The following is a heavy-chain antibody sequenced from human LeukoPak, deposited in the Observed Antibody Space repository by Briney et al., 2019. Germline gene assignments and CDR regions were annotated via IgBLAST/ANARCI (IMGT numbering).Heavy chain of an antibody. CDR1: GGTLSSYA. CDR2: IILIFGTA. Sequence: GASVKVSCKASGGTLSSYAISWVRQAPGQGLEWMGGIILIFGTANYAQKFQGRVTITADESTSTAYMELSSLRSEDTAVYYCATGGYDILTGYPYWGQGTLVTVSS. CDR3: ATGGYDILTGYPY. V-gene: IGHV1-69*01. D-gene: IGHD3-9*01. J-gene: IGHJ4*02.